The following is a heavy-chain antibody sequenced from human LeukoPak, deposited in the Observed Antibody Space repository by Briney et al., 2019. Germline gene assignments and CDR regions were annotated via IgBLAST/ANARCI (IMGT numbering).Heavy chain of an antibody. V-gene: IGHV3-48*01. CDR2: INSRSSTI. CDR1: RFTFSNYG. D-gene: IGHD2-2*02. J-gene: IGHJ5*02. CDR3: AKDIVVVPAAIGWFDP. Sequence: GSLRLSCAASRFTFSNYGVNWVRQAPGKGLEWVSYINSRSSTIYYADSVRGRFTISRDNSKNTLYLQMNSLRAEDTAVYYCAKDIVVVPAAIGWFDPWGQGTLVTVSS.